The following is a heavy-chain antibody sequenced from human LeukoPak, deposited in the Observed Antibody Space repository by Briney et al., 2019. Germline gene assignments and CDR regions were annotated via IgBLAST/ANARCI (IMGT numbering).Heavy chain of an antibody. D-gene: IGHD6-6*01. CDR1: GGTCSSYA. Sequence: SVKVSCKASGGTCSSYAISWVRQAPGQGLEWMGGIIPIFGTANYAQKFQGRVTITADKSTSTAYMELSSLRSEDTAVYYCASHAAQRVAFDIWGQGTMVTVSS. CDR2: IIPIFGTA. CDR3: ASHAAQRVAFDI. V-gene: IGHV1-69*06. J-gene: IGHJ3*02.